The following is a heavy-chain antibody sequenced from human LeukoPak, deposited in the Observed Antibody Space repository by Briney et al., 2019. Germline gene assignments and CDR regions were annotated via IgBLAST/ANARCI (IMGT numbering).Heavy chain of an antibody. CDR2: IYTSGST. CDR3: AREGSYCGGDCYSYWFDP. CDR1: GGSISSGSYY. Sequence: SETLSLTCTVSGGSISSGSYYWSWIRQPAGKGLEWIGRIYTSGSTNYNPSLKSRVTISVDTFKNQFSLKLSSVTAADTAVYYCAREGSYCGGDCYSYWFDPWGQGTLVTVSS. V-gene: IGHV4-61*02. J-gene: IGHJ5*02. D-gene: IGHD2-21*02.